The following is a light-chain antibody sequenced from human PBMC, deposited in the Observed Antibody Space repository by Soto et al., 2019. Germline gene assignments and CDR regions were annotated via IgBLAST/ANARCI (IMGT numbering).Light chain of an antibody. CDR3: QQYNNWPDMYT. Sequence: EIVMTQSPATLSVSPGERVTLSCRASQSLTSSLAWYQQKPGQAPRLLIYGASTRATGTPARSSGSGSGTEFTLTISSLQSEDFAVYYCQQYNNWPDMYTFGQGTKLEIK. V-gene: IGKV3-15*01. J-gene: IGKJ2*01. CDR2: GAS. CDR1: QSLTSS.